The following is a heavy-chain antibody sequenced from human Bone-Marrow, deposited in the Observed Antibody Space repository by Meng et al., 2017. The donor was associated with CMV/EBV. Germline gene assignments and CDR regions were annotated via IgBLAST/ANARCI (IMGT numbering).Heavy chain of an antibody. J-gene: IGHJ5*02. D-gene: IGHD1-1*01. CDR2: ITTSGDRI. V-gene: IGHV3-11*04. CDR3: VRYRWFDP. CDR1: GFTFSDHY. Sequence: GESLKISCAASGFTFSDHYMTWMRQAPGKGLEWVSYITTSGDRIYYSDSVKGRFTISRDNAKNSLYLQMNSLRAEDTAVYYCVRYRWFDPWGQGTLVTVSS.